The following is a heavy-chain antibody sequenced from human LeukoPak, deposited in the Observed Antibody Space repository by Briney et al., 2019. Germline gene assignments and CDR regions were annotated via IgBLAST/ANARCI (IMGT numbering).Heavy chain of an antibody. J-gene: IGHJ4*02. V-gene: IGHV4-59*08. CDR2: IYYSGST. D-gene: IGHD1-26*01. Sequence: SETLSLTCTVSGGSISSYFWSWIRQPPGKGLEWIGYIYYSGSTNYNPSLKSRVIISVDTSKNQFSLKLSSVTAADTAVYYCARHGSGSYLGYFDYWGQGTLVTVSS. CDR1: GGSISSYF. CDR3: ARHGSGSYLGYFDY.